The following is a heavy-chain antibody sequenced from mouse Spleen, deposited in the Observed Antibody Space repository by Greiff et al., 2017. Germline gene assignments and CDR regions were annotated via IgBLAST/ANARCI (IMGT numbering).Heavy chain of an antibody. CDR2: INPSNGGT. CDR1: GYTFTSYW. D-gene: IGHD1-1*01. CDR3: ARGLAVVATDWYFDV. J-gene: IGHJ1*03. Sequence: QVQLKQPGTELVKPGASVKLSCKASGYTFTSYWMHWVKQRPGQGLEWIGNINPSNGGTNYNEKFKSKATLTVDKSSSTAYMQLSSLTSEDSAVYYCARGLAVVATDWYFDVWGTGTTVTVSS. V-gene: IGHV1-53*01.